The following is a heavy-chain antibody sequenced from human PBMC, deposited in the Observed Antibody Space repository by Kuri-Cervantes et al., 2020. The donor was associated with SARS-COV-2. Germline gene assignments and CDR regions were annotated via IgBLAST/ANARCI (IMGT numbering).Heavy chain of an antibody. CDR2: ISYDGSSE. D-gene: IGHD2-21*01. CDR1: GLTFSSCA. V-gene: IGHV3-30*04. Sequence: GESLKISCAASGLTFSSCAMHWVRLAPGKGLEWVAFISYDGSSEYYADSVRGRFTVSRDNSKNTLYLQVNSLRADDTAVYYCAKDRVGVQDSWGQGTQVTVSS. J-gene: IGHJ5*01. CDR3: AKDRVGVQDS.